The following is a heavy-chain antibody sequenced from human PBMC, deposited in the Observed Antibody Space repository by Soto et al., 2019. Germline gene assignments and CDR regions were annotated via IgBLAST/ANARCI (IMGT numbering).Heavy chain of an antibody. CDR3: AYSSAYAFFFDP. V-gene: IGHV3-7*01. D-gene: IGHD3-22*01. CDR2: INPDGSEK. Sequence: EVQLVESGGGLVQPGGSLRLSCAASGFSFSSKWMTWVRQAPGKGLEWVANINPDGSEKQYVDSVRGRFTISRDNAKNSLYLQMNCLRAEDTAVYFCAYSSAYAFFFDPWGQGTLVTVSS. CDR1: GFSFSSKW. J-gene: IGHJ5*02.